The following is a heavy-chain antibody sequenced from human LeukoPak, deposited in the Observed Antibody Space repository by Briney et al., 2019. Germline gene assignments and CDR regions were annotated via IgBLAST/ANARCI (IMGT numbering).Heavy chain of an antibody. CDR2: ITHNGGT. J-gene: IGHJ6*03. Sequence: PSETLSLTCAVYGGSFRGYFWGWVRQAPGKGLEWLGEITHNGGTNYIPSLSGRGSVFPDVSKNQFSLKLSSVTAADTGVYYCARGNSGSHWGDHYFYMDVWGKGTTVIVSS. CDR1: GGSFRGYF. CDR3: ARGNSGSHWGDHYFYMDV. V-gene: IGHV4-34*01. D-gene: IGHD1-26*01.